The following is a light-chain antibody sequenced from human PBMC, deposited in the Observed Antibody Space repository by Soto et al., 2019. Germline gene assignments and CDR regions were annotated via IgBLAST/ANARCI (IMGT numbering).Light chain of an antibody. CDR1: QGINNF. CDR3: QQFNTYPRT. V-gene: IGKV1-9*01. Sequence: DIQLTQSPSFLSVSVGDRVTITCRASQGINNFLAWYQQKPGKAPKLLIFAASTLQSGVPSRFSGSGSGTDFSLTISSLQPEDFAIYYCQQFNTYPRTFGQGTTVELK. J-gene: IGKJ1*01. CDR2: AAS.